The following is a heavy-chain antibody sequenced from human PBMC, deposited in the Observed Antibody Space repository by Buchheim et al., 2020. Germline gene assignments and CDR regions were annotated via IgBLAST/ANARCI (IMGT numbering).Heavy chain of an antibody. D-gene: IGHD2-21*02. CDR2: ISSSGSTT. J-gene: IGHJ4*02. CDR3: ARVVTARYFDY. V-gene: IGHV3-48*03. Sequence: EVQLMESGGGLVQPGGSLRLSCVASGFTFSNYEMNWVRQAPGKGLEWVSYISSSGSTTYYADSVKGRFTISRDNGKNSLYLQMNSLRAEDTAVYYCARVVTARYFDYWGQGTL. CDR1: GFTFSNYE.